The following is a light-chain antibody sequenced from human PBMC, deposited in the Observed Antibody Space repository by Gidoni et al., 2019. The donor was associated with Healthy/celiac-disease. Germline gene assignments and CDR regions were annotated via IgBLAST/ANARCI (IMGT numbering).Light chain of an antibody. V-gene: IGKV1-33*01. CDR3: QQYDNLPRT. CDR1: QDISNY. CDR2: DTS. J-gene: IGKJ1*01. Sequence: DIQMTQSPSSLSASVGDRVTITCQASQDISNYLNWYQQEPGKAPKLLIYDTSNLETGVPSRLSAGGAGKGFTLPISRLEPEDIATYYCQQYDNLPRTFGRGTKVEIK.